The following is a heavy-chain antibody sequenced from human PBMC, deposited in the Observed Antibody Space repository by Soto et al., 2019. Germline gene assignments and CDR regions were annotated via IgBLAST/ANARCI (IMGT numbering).Heavy chain of an antibody. D-gene: IGHD6-19*01. CDR1: GFTFSSYG. Sequence: GGSLRLSCTASGFTFSSYGFNWVRQGPGKGLEWVAVIWYDGNTKYYADSVKGRFTISRDNLRSTVYLQMNSLTAEDTAVYYCARPLVAPVAGPYYYGMDVWGQGTTVTAP. CDR3: ARPLVAPVAGPYYYGMDV. V-gene: IGHV3-33*01. J-gene: IGHJ6*02. CDR2: IWYDGNTK.